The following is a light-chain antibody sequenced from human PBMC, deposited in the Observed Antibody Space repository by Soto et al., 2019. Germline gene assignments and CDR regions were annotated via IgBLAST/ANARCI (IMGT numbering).Light chain of an antibody. Sequence: DIQITQSPSTLSASVGDRVTTTCRASQSISSWLAWYQQKPGKAPKLLIYDASSLESGVPSRFSGSGAGTEFTLTISSLQPDDFATYYCQQYNSYSWTFGQGTKVDI. CDR1: QSISSW. CDR3: QQYNSYSWT. V-gene: IGKV1-5*01. CDR2: DAS. J-gene: IGKJ1*01.